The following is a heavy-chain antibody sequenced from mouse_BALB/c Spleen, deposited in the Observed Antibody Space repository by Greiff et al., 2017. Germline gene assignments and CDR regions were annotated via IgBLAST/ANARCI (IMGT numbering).Heavy chain of an antibody. CDR3: ARSGYSLDY. CDR2: INPSTGYT. J-gene: IGHJ2*01. D-gene: IGHD3-1*01. V-gene: IGHV1-4*01. CDR1: GYAFSSYW. Sequence: VQLQQSGAELVRPGSSVKISCKASGYAFSSYWMNWVKQRPGQGLEWIGYINPSTGYTEYNQKFKDKATLTADKSSSTAYMQLSSLTSEDSAVYYCARSGYSLDYWGQGTTLTVSS.